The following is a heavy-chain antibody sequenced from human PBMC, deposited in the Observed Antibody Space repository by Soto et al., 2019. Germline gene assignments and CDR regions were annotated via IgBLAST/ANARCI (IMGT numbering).Heavy chain of an antibody. V-gene: IGHV3-20*04. CDR2: INWSGSST. J-gene: IGHJ2*01. CDR1: GFAFGDFA. CDR3: ARGPYITSADWYFDL. Sequence: DVQLVESGGGVVRPGGSLRLSCAASGFAFGDFAMTWVRQVAGKGLEWVSSINWSGSSTYFADSVRGRFTISRDSAKRSLYLQRNSLGADDTAFYYCARGPYITSADWYFDLWGRGTLVTVSS. D-gene: IGHD4-4*01.